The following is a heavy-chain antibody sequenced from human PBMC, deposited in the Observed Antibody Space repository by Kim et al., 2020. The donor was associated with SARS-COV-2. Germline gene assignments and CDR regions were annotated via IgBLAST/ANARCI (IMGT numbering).Heavy chain of an antibody. J-gene: IGHJ4*02. CDR2: IYYSGST. Sequence: SETLSLTCTVSGGSISSTSYYWGWIRQPPGKGLEWIGSIYYSGSTYYNPSLKSRVTISVDTSKNQFSLKLSSVTAADTAVYYCARLWFGEPLPDYWGQGT. CDR1: GGSISSTSYY. D-gene: IGHD3-10*01. CDR3: ARLWFGEPLPDY. V-gene: IGHV4-39*01.